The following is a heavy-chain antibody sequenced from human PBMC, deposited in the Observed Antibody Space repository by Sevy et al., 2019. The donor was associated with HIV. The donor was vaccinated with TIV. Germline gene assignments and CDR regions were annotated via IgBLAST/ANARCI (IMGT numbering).Heavy chain of an antibody. CDR1: XYXXTSYA. J-gene: IGHJ4*02. Sequence: ASVKVSCKASXYXXTSYAXHWVRQAPGQGLEWMGWIDAGNGNTKYSQKFQGRVTLTRETSASTAYMELSSLRSEDTGVXYCXXXNSGDYPXXXYFXXWXQGTLVTVSS. CDR2: IDAGNGNT. V-gene: IGHV1-3*01. CDR3: XXXNSGDYPXXXYFXX. D-gene: IGHD1-26*01.